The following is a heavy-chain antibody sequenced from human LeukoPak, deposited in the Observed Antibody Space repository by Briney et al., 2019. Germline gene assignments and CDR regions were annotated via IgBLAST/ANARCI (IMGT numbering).Heavy chain of an antibody. CDR2: INHSGST. CDR1: GGSFSGYY. D-gene: IGHD3-10*01. Sequence: PSETLSLTCAVYGGSFSGYYWSWIRQPPGKGLEWIGEINHSGSTNYNPSLKSRVTISVDTSKNQFSLKLSSVTAADTAVYYCARGYYGSGPFFDYWGQGTLVTVSS. V-gene: IGHV4-34*01. CDR3: ARGYYGSGPFFDY. J-gene: IGHJ4*02.